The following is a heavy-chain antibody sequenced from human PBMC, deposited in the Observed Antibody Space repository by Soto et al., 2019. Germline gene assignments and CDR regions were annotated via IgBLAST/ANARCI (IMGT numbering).Heavy chain of an antibody. CDR2: INHSGST. V-gene: IGHV4-34*01. D-gene: IGHD3-16*02. J-gene: IGHJ4*02. CDR3: ARIRTYDSATFGGVIGPFDY. Sequence: SETLSLTCAVYGGSFSGYYWSWIRQPPGKGLEWIGEINHSGSTNYNPSLKSRVTISVDTSKNQFSLKLSSVTAADTAVYYCARIRTYDSATFGGVIGPFDYWGQGTLVTVSS. CDR1: GGSFSGYY.